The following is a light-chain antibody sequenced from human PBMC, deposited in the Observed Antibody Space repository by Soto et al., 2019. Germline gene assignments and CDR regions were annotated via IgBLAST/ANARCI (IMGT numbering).Light chain of an antibody. Sequence: EVVLTQSPATLSLSPGERATLSCRASETVRTFVDWYQQKPGQAPRLLIYGASTRATGIPARFSGSGSGTEFTLTISSLQSEDFAVYYCLQYDDWRTFGQGTQVE. CDR1: ETVRTF. J-gene: IGKJ1*01. CDR3: LQYDDWRT. CDR2: GAS. V-gene: IGKV3D-15*01.